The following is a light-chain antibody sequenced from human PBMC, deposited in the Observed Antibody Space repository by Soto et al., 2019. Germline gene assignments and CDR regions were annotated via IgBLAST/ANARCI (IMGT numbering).Light chain of an antibody. CDR1: QSVSSSY. J-gene: IGKJ1*01. CDR2: GAS. V-gene: IGKV3-20*01. CDR3: QQYGSSPET. Sequence: PGERATLSCRASQSVSSSYLAWYQQKPGQAPRLLIYGASSRATGIPDRFSGSGSGTDFTLTISRLEPEDFAVYYCQQYGSSPETFGQGTKVEIK.